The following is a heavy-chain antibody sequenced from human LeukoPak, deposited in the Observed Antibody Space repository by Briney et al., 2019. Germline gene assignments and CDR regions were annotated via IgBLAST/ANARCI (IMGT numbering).Heavy chain of an antibody. J-gene: IGHJ4*02. V-gene: IGHV1-2*02. CDR1: GYTFTGYY. D-gene: IGHD3-22*01. CDR3: ARDGDYDSSGYYY. CDR2: INPNSGGT. Sequence: ASVKVSCKASGYTFTGYYMHWVRQAPGQGLEWMGWINPNSGGTNYAQKFQGRVTMTRDTSISTAYMELSRLRSDDTAVYYCARDGDYDSSGYYYWGQGTLVTVSS.